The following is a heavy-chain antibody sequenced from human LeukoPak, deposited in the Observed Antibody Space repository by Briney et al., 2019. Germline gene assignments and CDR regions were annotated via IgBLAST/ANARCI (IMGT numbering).Heavy chain of an antibody. CDR2: IYPGDSDT. V-gene: IGHV5-51*01. Sequence: GESLKSSCKGSGYSFTSYWIGGVRQMPGKGLEWMGIIYPGDSDTRYSPSFQGQVTISADKSISTAYLQWSSLKASDTAMYYCARQVPGYCSSTSCLDAFDIWGQGTMVTVSS. CDR1: GYSFTSYW. D-gene: IGHD2-2*01. CDR3: ARQVPGYCSSTSCLDAFDI. J-gene: IGHJ3*02.